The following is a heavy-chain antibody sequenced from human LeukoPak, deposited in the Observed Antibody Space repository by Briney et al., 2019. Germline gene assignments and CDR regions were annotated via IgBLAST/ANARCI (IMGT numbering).Heavy chain of an antibody. CDR1: GYTFTDYY. Sequence: GASVKVSCKASGYTFTDYYIHWVRQAPGQGLEWMGWINPDSGVTNYAQNFQGRVTMTRNTSISTAYMELSRLRSDDTAVYYCARDLFMITFGGVIVRDYWGQGTLVTVSS. D-gene: IGHD3-16*02. V-gene: IGHV1-2*02. CDR2: INPDSGVT. CDR3: ARDLFMITFGGVIVRDY. J-gene: IGHJ4*02.